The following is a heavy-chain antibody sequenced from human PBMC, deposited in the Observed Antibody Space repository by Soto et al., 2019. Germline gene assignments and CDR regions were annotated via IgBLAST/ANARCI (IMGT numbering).Heavy chain of an antibody. D-gene: IGHD1-26*01. V-gene: IGHV3-23*01. CDR2: ISGSGGST. CDR1: GFTFSSYA. CDR3: ARRGSGSYYDY. Sequence: EVQLLESGGGLVQPGGSLRLSCAASGFTFSSYAMRWVRQAPGKGLEWDSAISGSGGSTYYADSVKGRFTISRDNSKNTLYLQMNSLRAEDTAVYYCARRGSGSYYDYWGQGTLVTVSS. J-gene: IGHJ4*02.